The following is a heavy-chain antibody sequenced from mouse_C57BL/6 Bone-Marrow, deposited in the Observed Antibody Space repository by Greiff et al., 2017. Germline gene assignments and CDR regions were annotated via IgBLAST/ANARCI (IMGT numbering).Heavy chain of an antibody. J-gene: IGHJ4*01. CDR3: AKHGSTGTHYYAMDY. Sequence: VKLVESGPGLVAPSQSLSITCTVSGFSLTSYGVDWVRQPPGKGLEWLGVIWGGGSTNYNSALMSRLSISKENSKRKVFLKMNSLQTDDTAMYYCAKHGSTGTHYYAMDYWGQGTSVTVSS. CDR2: IWGGGST. CDR1: GFSLTSYG. D-gene: IGHD4-1*01. V-gene: IGHV2-9*01.